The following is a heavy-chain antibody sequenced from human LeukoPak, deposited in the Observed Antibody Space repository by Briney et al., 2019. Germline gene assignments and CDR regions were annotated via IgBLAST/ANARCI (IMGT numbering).Heavy chain of an antibody. J-gene: IGHJ4*02. CDR3: ARDGPAQMVDFDY. CDR1: GYTFSGTGWY. V-gene: IGHV1-2*02. CDR2: IYPYTGAT. Sequence: ASVTVSCKASGYTFSGTGWYLYWLRQAPGQGLECMGWIYPYTGATHYAQKSQGRVAMTRDTSISTAYMELSRLRPDDTAVYYCARDGPAQMVDFDYWGQGTLVTVSS. D-gene: IGHD3-10*01.